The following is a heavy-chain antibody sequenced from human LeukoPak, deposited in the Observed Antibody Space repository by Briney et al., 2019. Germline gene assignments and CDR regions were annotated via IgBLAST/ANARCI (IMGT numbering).Heavy chain of an antibody. CDR3: ARRRELGGNHDAFDI. CDR1: GGSFSGYY. J-gene: IGHJ3*02. D-gene: IGHD1-26*01. CDR2: INHSGST. Sequence: SETLSLTCAVYGGSFSGYYWSWIRQPPGKGLEWIGEINHSGSTNYNPSLKSRVTISVDTSKNQFSLKLSSVTAADTAVYYCARRRELGGNHDAFDIWGQGTMVTVSS. V-gene: IGHV4-34*01.